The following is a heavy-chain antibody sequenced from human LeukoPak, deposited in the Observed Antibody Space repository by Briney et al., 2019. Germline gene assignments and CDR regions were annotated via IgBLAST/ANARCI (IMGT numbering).Heavy chain of an antibody. V-gene: IGHV4-34*01. D-gene: IGHD1-26*01. CDR2: INHSGST. CDR1: GGSFSGYY. CDR3: ARQVVGATFD. Sequence: PSETLSLTCAVYGGSFSGYYWSWIRQPPGKGLEWIGEINHSGSTNYNPSLKSRVTISVDTSKNQFSLKLSSVTAADTAVYYCARQVVGATFDWGQGTLVTVSS. J-gene: IGHJ4*02.